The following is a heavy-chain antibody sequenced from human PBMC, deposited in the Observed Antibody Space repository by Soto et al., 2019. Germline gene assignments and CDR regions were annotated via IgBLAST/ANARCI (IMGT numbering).Heavy chain of an antibody. D-gene: IGHD3-3*01. V-gene: IGHV3-74*01. Sequence: GGSLRLSCAASGFTFSSYWMYWVRQAPGKGLVWVSRTNSDGSDTSYADSVKGRFTISRDNSKNTLYLQMNSLRAEDTAVYYCAKDRITIFGVVIGSHYFDYWGQGTLVTVSS. CDR1: GFTFSSYW. J-gene: IGHJ4*02. CDR2: TNSDGSDT. CDR3: AKDRITIFGVVIGSHYFDY.